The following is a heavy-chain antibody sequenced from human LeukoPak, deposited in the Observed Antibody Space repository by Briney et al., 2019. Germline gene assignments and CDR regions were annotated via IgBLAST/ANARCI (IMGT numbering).Heavy chain of an antibody. Sequence: GGSLRLSCVVSGFTFSAHGFHWVRQAPGKGLEWVSVIWHDGGRKEYADSVRGRFTISRDNSNLYLQMNSLRAEDTAIYYCARDIGNSGFNLDYWGQGTPVTVSS. CDR1: GFTFSAHG. CDR3: ARDIGNSGFNLDY. V-gene: IGHV3-33*01. CDR2: IWHDGGRK. J-gene: IGHJ4*02. D-gene: IGHD5-12*01.